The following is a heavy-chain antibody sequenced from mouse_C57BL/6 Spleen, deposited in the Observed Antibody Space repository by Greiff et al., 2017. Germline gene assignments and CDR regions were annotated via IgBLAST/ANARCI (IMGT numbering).Heavy chain of an antibody. CDR1: GFTFSDYG. CDR3: ARPKDYDAMDY. J-gene: IGHJ4*01. V-gene: IGHV5-17*01. Sequence: DVKLVESGGGLVKPGGSLKLSCAASGFTFSDYGMHWVRQAPEKGLEWVAYISSGSSTIYYADTVKGRFTISRDNAKNTLFLQMTSLRSEDTAMYYCARPKDYDAMDYWGQGTSVTVSS. CDR2: ISSGSSTI.